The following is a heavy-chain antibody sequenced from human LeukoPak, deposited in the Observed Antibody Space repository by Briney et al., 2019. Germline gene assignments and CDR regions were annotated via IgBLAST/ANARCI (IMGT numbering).Heavy chain of an antibody. J-gene: IGHJ1*01. CDR1: GYIFSNNW. Sequence: GGSLRLSCAASGYIFSNNWMSWVRQAPGKGLEWVANIKQDGSETYYVDSVKGRFTISRDNAKNSVYLQMNSLRAEDTAVYYCATYSSGNGREFQHWGQGTLVTVSS. V-gene: IGHV3-7*01. CDR3: ATYSSGNGREFQH. CDR2: IKQDGSET. D-gene: IGHD3-22*01.